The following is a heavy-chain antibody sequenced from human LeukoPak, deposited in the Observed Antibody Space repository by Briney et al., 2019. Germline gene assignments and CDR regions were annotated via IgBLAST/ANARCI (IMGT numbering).Heavy chain of an antibody. CDR2: ISGRGGYT. Sequence: PGGSLRLSCAASGFTFSTYAMSWVRQAPGKGLEWVSAISGRGGYTYYADSVKGRFTISRDYSKNTLYLQMNSLRAEDTAVYYCAKDLGVNGDYFDYWGPGTLVTVPS. CDR1: GFTFSTYA. D-gene: IGHD4-17*01. J-gene: IGHJ4*02. CDR3: AKDLGVNGDYFDY. V-gene: IGHV3-23*01.